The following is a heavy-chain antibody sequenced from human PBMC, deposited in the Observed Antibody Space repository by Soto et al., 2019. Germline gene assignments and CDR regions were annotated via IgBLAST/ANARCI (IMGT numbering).Heavy chain of an antibody. CDR3: ASLGVGDWANYYYYYGLDV. J-gene: IGHJ6*02. V-gene: IGHV3-23*01. Sequence: AGSMRLSCAATGFSFRVYAMTGFRKDTGKGLEWVSAVTANGGSTYSADPVKGRFTISRDNSKNTLFLQLNSLRPEATAVYYCASLGVGDWANYYYYYGLDVWGQGTTVTVSS. D-gene: IGHD2-21*02. CDR1: GFSFRVYA. CDR2: VTANGGST.